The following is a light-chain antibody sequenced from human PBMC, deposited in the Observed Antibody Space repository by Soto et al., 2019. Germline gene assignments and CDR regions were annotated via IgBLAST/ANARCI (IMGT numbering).Light chain of an antibody. CDR1: QSLLHSDGYNY. CDR2: MGS. J-gene: IGKJ4*01. V-gene: IGKV2-28*01. Sequence: DIVMTQSPLSLPVTPGEPASITCRSSQSLLHSDGYNYLDWFLQKPGQSPQLVIYMGSNRASGVPDRFSGSGTGTDFTLRISRVEAEDVGIYYCMQALQTPLTFGGGTKVEIK. CDR3: MQALQTPLT.